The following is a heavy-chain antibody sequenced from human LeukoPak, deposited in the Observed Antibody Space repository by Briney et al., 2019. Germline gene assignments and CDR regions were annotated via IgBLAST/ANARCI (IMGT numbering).Heavy chain of an antibody. D-gene: IGHD3-10*01. CDR2: ISGSGGST. CDR3: AKDDLWFGELWRGHYFDY. V-gene: IGHV3-23*01. Sequence: GGSLRLSCAASVFTFSSYAMSWVRQAPGKGLEWVSAISGSGGSTYYADSVKGRFTISRDNSKNTLYLQMNSLRAEDTAVYYCAKDDLWFGELWRGHYFDYWGQGTLVTVSS. CDR1: VFTFSSYA. J-gene: IGHJ4*02.